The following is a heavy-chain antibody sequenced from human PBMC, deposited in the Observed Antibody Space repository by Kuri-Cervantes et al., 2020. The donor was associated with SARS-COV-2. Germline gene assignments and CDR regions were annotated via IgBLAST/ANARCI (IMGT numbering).Heavy chain of an antibody. CDR1: GFTFVSHA. Sequence: GGSLRLSCEASGFTFVSHAMHWVRQAPGKGLEWVAVISYDGSNKYYADSVKGRFTISRDNSKNTLYLQMNSLRAEDTAVYYCARGLTITMIVVVEVGGADYWGQGTLVTVSS. V-gene: IGHV3-30*04. J-gene: IGHJ4*02. CDR3: ARGLTITMIVVVEVGGADY. CDR2: ISYDGSNK. D-gene: IGHD3-22*01.